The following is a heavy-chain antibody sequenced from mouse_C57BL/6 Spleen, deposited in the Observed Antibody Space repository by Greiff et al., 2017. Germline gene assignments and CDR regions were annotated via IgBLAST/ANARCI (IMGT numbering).Heavy chain of an antibody. J-gene: IGHJ2*01. V-gene: IGHV2-9*01. CDR2: IWGGGST. Sequence: VQGVESGPGLVAPSQSLSITCTVSGFSLTSYGVDWVRQPPGKGLEWLGVIWGGGSTNYNSALMSRLSISKDNSKSHVFLKMNRLQTDDTSIYYCAKRNGDGDGYYFDYWGQGTTLTVSS. D-gene: IGHD4-1*01. CDR1: GFSLTSYG. CDR3: AKRNGDGDGYYFDY.